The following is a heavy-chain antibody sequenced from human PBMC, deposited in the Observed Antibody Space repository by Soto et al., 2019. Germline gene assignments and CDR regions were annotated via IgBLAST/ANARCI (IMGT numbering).Heavy chain of an antibody. CDR3: AHKGGGDRILDY. CDR1: GFSLSTSGVG. D-gene: IGHD3-16*01. J-gene: IGHJ4*02. CDR2: VYWDDSK. V-gene: IGHV2-5*02. Sequence: QITLKESGPTLVKPTQTLTLTCTFSGFSLSTSGVGVGWIRQPPGKALEWLAIVYWDDSKRYSPSLKSRLTIAKDPSKTPVGLTRTNMGPGDTATYYCAHKGGGDRILDYWGQGTLVTVSS.